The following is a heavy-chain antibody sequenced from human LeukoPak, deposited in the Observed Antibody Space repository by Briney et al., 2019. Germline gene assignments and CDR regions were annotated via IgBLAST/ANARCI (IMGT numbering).Heavy chain of an antibody. Sequence: GGSLRLSCVASGLPIADFATHWVRQAPGRGLEWVSLISGDGVSTFYADSVKGRFSISRDNSKNSLSLEMNSLRTEDTAMYYCARESGKFDYWGQGTLVAVSS. CDR3: ARESGKFDY. CDR2: ISGDGVST. V-gene: IGHV3-43*02. J-gene: IGHJ4*02. CDR1: GLPIADFA.